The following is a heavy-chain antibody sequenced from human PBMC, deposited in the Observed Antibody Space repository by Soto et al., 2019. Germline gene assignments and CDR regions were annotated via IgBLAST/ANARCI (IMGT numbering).Heavy chain of an antibody. D-gene: IGHD6-6*01. J-gene: IGHJ6*02. V-gene: IGHV4-30-4*01. CDR3: ARGSSIAGLYYGMDV. CDR2: IYYIGST. Sequence: PSETLSLTCTVSGGSISSGDYYWSWIRQPPGKGLEWIGYIYYIGSTYYNPSLKSRVTISVDTSKNQFSLKLSSVTAADTAVYYCARGSSIAGLYYGMDVWGQGTTVTVSS. CDR1: GGSISSGDYY.